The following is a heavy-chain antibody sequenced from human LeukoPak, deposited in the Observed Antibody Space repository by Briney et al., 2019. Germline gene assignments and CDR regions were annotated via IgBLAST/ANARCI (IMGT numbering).Heavy chain of an antibody. J-gene: IGHJ4*02. CDR1: GFTFSSYA. Sequence: PGGSLRLSCAASGFTFSSYAMHWVRQAPGKGLEWVAFIHYDGSNNYYADSVKGRFTISRDNSKNTLYLQMNSLRAEDTAVYYCAKSGTRSSWSPRVKTYLDYWGQGTLVTVSS. V-gene: IGHV3-30*02. D-gene: IGHD6-13*01. CDR3: AKSGTRSSWSPRVKTYLDY. CDR2: IHYDGSNN.